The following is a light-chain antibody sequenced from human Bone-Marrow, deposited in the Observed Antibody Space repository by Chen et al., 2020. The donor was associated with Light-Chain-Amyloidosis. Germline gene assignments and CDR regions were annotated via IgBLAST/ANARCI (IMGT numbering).Light chain of an antibody. V-gene: IGKV3-11*01. CDR1: QSVSRY. J-gene: IGKJ5*01. CDR3: QQRRET. CDR2: DTS. Sequence: EIVLTQSPATLSLSPGERATLFCRASQSVSRYLAWYQQKPGQAPRLLIYDTSNRATGIPTRVSASGSGTDFTLTISRLEPEDFAVYYCQQRRETFGQGTRLEI.